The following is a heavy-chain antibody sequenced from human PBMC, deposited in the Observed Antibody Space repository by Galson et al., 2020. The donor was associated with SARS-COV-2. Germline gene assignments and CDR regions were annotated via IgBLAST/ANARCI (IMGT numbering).Heavy chain of an antibody. CDR1: GFTFSSYS. J-gene: IGHJ5*02. V-gene: IGHV3-21*01. Sequence: GGSLRLSCAASGFTFSSYSMNWVRQAPGKGLEWVSSISSSSSYIYYADSVKGRFTISRDNAKNSLYLQMNSLRAEDTAVYYCARDPIEAAVSYWVDAWGQGTLVTVSS. CDR2: ISSSSSYI. D-gene: IGHD6-13*01. CDR3: ARDPIEAAVSYWVDA.